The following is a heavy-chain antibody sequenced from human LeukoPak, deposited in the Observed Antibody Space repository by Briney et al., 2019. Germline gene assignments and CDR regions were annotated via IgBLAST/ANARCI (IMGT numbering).Heavy chain of an antibody. CDR3: ARRSNRYSYGSNFDY. V-gene: IGHV3-20*01. CDR1: GFTFGDYG. CDR2: INWNGGSI. J-gene: IGHJ4*02. D-gene: IGHD5-18*01. Sequence: GGSLRLSCAASGFTFGDYGMNWVRQAPGKGLELVSGINWNGGSIAYADPVKGRFTVSRDNAKKSLYLQMNSLRAEDTAFHHCARRSNRYSYGSNFDYWGQGTLVTVSS.